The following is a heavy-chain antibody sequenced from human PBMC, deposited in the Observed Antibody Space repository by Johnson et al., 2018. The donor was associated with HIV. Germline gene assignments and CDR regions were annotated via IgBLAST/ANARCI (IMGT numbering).Heavy chain of an antibody. Sequence: VQLVESGGGVVQPGRSLRLSCAASGFTFSSYAMHWVRQAPGKGLEWVSYISSSGSTIYYADSVKGRFTISRDNAKNTLYLQMKSLRVEDTAVYYCARAIQGVVVPAAFDIWGQGTMVTVSS. CDR1: GFTFSSYA. V-gene: IGHV3-48*04. J-gene: IGHJ3*02. CDR3: ARAIQGVVVPAAFDI. CDR2: ISSSGSTI. D-gene: IGHD2-2*01.